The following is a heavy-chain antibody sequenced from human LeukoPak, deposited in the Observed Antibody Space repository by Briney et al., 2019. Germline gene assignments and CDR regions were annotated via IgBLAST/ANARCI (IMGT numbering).Heavy chain of an antibody. J-gene: IGHJ4*02. Sequence: GGSLRLSCIASGFVFSRDNMNWVRRAPGKGLEWVAHISEAIYYADSVQGRFTISRDNAKNSLYLQMSNLRAEDTAMYYCVREVGRPKAFYFDSWGRGTPVTVSS. CDR2: ISEAI. CDR1: GFVFSRDN. CDR3: VREVGRPKAFYFDS. V-gene: IGHV3-48*04.